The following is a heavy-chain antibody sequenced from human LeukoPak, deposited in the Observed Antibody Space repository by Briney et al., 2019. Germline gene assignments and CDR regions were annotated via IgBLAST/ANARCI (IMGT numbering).Heavy chain of an antibody. Sequence: ASVKVSCKASGYTFSSYYMFWVRQAPGQGLEWMGWINPNGGGTKSAQKFQGRVSMTADTSISTGYMELYRLRSDDTAVYFCTRAGGRVWFDPWGQGTLVTVSS. CDR3: TRAGGRVWFDP. D-gene: IGHD3-10*01. V-gene: IGHV1-2*02. CDR2: INPNGGGT. CDR1: GYTFSSYY. J-gene: IGHJ5*02.